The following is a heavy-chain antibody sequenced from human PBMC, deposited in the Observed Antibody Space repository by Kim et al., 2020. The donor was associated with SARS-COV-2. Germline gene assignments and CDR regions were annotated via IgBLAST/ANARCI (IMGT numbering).Heavy chain of an antibody. CDR2: IYYSGST. J-gene: IGHJ3*02. V-gene: IGHV4-59*01. CDR3: ARDLHDFWSRRETGAFDI. Sequence: SETLSLTCTVSGGSISSYYWSWIRQPPGKGLEWIGYIYYSGSTNYNPSLKSRVTISVDTSKNQFSLKLSSVTAADTAVYYCARDLHDFWSRRETGAFDIWGQGTMVTVSS. CDR1: GGSISSYY. D-gene: IGHD3-3*01.